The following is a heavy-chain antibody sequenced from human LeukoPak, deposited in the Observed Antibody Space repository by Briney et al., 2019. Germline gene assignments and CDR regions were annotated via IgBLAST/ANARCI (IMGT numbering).Heavy chain of an antibody. Sequence: GESLKISCKGSGYSFTSYWIGWVRQMPGKGLEWMGIIYPGDSDTRYSPSFQGQVTISADKSISTAYLQWSSLKASDTAMYYCALALGGIAVAGTWWGGDYWGQGTLVTVSS. V-gene: IGHV5-51*01. CDR3: ALALGGIAVAGTWWGGDY. CDR2: IYPGDSDT. CDR1: GYSFTSYW. D-gene: IGHD6-19*01. J-gene: IGHJ4*02.